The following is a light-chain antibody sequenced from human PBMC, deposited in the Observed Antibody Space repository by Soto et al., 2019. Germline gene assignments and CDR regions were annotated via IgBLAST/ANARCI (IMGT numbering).Light chain of an antibody. J-gene: IGKJ2*03. Sequence: DIQMTQSPSSLSASVGDRVTITCRASQSLSSYLTWYQQKAGKAPKVLIFAASTLESGVPSRFSGSESGTHFTLTISSLQPEDSATYYCQQGYSPPYSFGQGTKLEIK. CDR3: QQGYSPPYS. V-gene: IGKV1-39*01. CDR2: AAS. CDR1: QSLSSY.